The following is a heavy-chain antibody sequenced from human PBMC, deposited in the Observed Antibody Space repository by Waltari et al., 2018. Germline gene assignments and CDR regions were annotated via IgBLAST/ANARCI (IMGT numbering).Heavy chain of an antibody. Sequence: QLQLQESGPGLVKPSETLSLTCTVSGGSISSSSYYWGWIRQPPGKGLEWIGSIYYSGGTYDHPSLKSRVTITGDTSKNQFSLKLSCVTAADTAVYYCARQPYSNPNNWFDPWGQGTLVTVSS. J-gene: IGHJ5*02. CDR1: GGSISSSSYY. V-gene: IGHV4-39*01. CDR2: IYYSGGT. CDR3: ARQPYSNPNNWFDP. D-gene: IGHD6-13*01.